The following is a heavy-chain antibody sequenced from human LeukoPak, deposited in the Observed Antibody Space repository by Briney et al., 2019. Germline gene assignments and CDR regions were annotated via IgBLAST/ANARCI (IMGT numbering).Heavy chain of an antibody. CDR1: GYTFTSYD. V-gene: IGHV1-8*01. CDR2: MNPNSGNT. J-gene: IGHJ3*02. CDR3: ASKQWLVQGHAFDI. D-gene: IGHD6-19*01. Sequence: GASVKVSCKASGYTFTSYDINWVRQATGQGLEWMGWMNPNSGNTGYAQKFQGRVTMTRNTSISTAYMELSSLRSEDTAVYYCASKQWLVQGHAFDIWGQGTMVTVSS.